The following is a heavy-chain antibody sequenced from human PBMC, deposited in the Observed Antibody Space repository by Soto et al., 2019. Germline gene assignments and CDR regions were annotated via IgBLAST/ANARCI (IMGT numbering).Heavy chain of an antibody. Sequence: GGSLRLSCAASGFTFSTYSMNWVRQAPGKGLEWVSSITSTSSYIYYADSVKGRFTISRDNARNSLYLQMNSLRAEDTALYYCARDGYCTNGVCSNDYWGQGTLVTVSS. CDR2: ITSTSSYI. D-gene: IGHD2-8*01. CDR1: GFTFSTYS. J-gene: IGHJ4*02. V-gene: IGHV3-21*01. CDR3: ARDGYCTNGVCSNDY.